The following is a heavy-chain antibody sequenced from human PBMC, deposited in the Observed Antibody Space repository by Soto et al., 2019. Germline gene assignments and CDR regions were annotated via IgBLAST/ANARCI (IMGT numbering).Heavy chain of an antibody. CDR3: ARLIGVSLLDS. CDR2: TYYRSKWYH. Sequence: QVQLQQSGPGLVKPSQTLSLTCAISGDSVSTNSATWDWIRQSPSRGLEWLGRTYYRSKWYHDSALSVYGLITIKADTSNNQFSLQLNSVTPDDTAGYFWARLIGVSLLDSWGQGTLVTVSS. D-gene: IGHD3-22*01. V-gene: IGHV6-1*01. J-gene: IGHJ5*01. CDR1: GDSVSTNSAT.